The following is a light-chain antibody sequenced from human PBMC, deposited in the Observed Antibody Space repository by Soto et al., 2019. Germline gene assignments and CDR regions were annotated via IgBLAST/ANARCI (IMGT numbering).Light chain of an antibody. Sequence: QSALTQPASVSGSPGQSITISCTETSGDVGSYNLVSWYQHHPGKAPKFIIYEGNKRPSGVSNRFSGSKSGNTASLTISGLQAEDEADYYCCSYAGSRIYVFGTGTKVTVL. CDR2: EGN. J-gene: IGLJ1*01. CDR3: CSYAGSRIYV. CDR1: SGDVGSYNL. V-gene: IGLV2-23*01.